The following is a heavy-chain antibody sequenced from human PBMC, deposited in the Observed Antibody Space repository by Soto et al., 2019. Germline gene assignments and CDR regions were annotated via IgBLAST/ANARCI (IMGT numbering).Heavy chain of an antibody. Sequence: SVKVSCKDSGYTYASYGSSWVRQAPGQGLEWMGWISAYNGITNYAQNFQGRVTMTRDTSTSTVYMELSSLKSEDTAVYYCARSRGAAAGINWFDPWGQGTLVTVSS. J-gene: IGHJ5*02. CDR3: ARSRGAAAGINWFDP. CDR2: ISAYNGIT. CDR1: GYTYASYG. D-gene: IGHD6-13*01. V-gene: IGHV1-18*01.